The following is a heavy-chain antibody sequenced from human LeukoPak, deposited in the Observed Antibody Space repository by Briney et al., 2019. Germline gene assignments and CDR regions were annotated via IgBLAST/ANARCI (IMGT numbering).Heavy chain of an antibody. CDR2: IYYSGST. CDR1: GGPISSYY. CDR3: ARLLAHRSGGWFDP. J-gene: IGHJ5*02. Sequence: SETLSLTCTVSGGPISSYYWRWIRQPPGKGLEWIGYIYYSGSTNYNPSLKSRVTTSVDTSKNQFSLKLSSVTAADTAVYYCARLLAHRSGGWFDPWGQGTLVTVSS. D-gene: IGHD3-16*01. V-gene: IGHV4-59*08.